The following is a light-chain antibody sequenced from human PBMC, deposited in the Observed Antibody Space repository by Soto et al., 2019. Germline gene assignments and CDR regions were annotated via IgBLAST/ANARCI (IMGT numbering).Light chain of an antibody. CDR2: GAS. Sequence: EIVMQKSPATMSVSPEASATLSCRASQSVSSNLAWYQQKPGQAPRLLIYGASSRATGIPDRFSGSGSGTDFTLTISRLEPEDFAVYYCQQYGSSPRTVGQGTKVDI. J-gene: IGKJ1*01. CDR3: QQYGSSPRT. CDR1: QSVSSN. V-gene: IGKV3-20*01.